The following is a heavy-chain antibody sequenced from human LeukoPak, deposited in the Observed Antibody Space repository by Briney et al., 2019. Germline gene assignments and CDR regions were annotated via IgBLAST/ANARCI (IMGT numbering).Heavy chain of an antibody. CDR2: IYSTGTT. CDR3: ARRRDTSGWLDH. D-gene: IGHD6-19*01. V-gene: IGHV4-59*08. J-gene: IGHJ5*02. CDR1: GDSINDHY. Sequence: SETLSLTCTVSGDSINDHYWSWIRQPPGKGLEWIGYIYSTGTTNYNPSLKSRVAILVDTSKNQFSLKLSSVIAADTAVYYCARRRDTSGWLDHWGQGTLVTVSS.